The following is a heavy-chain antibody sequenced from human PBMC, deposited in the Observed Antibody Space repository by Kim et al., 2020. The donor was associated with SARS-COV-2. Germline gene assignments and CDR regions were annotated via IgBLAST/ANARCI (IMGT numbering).Heavy chain of an antibody. J-gene: IGHJ6*02. CDR3: AKNYVVDCANYDYHYGLDV. Sequence: KGRFIISRDNSRNTLYLQMNSLRPEDTAVYYCAKNYVVDCANYDYHYGLDVWGPGTTVTVSS. D-gene: IGHD2-2*01. V-gene: IGHV3-23*01.